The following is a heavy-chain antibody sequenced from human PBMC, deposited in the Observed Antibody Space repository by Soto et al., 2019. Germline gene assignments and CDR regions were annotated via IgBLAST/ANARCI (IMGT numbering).Heavy chain of an antibody. V-gene: IGHV3-53*04. Sequence: GGSLRLSCAASGFTVSSNYMSWVRQAPGKGLEWVSVKYSGGLTYYADSVKGRFTSPRHNSNTTLYLQMNGLRAEASAVYYSAREVFARTPWFDPWGQGTLVAVST. CDR3: AREVFARTPWFDP. J-gene: IGHJ5*02. D-gene: IGHD3-3*02. CDR1: GFTVSSNY. CDR2: KYSGGLT.